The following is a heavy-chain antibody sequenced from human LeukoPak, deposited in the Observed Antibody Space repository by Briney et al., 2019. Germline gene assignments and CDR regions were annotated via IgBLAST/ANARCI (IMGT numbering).Heavy chain of an antibody. CDR2: IYYSGST. D-gene: IGHD1-14*01. V-gene: IGHV4-31*03. CDR3: AREGSPTGAPDY. CDR1: GGSISSGGYY. Sequence: PSQTLSLTCTVSGGSISSGGYYWSWIRQHPGKGLEWIGYIYYSGSTYNNPSLKSRVTISVDTSKNQFSLKLSSVTAADTAVYYCAREGSPTGAPDYWGQGTLVTVSS. J-gene: IGHJ4*02.